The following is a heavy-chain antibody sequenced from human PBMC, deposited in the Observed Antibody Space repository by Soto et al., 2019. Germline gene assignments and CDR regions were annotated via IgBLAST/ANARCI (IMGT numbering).Heavy chain of an antibody. J-gene: IGHJ4*02. CDR3: ARGRYGDY. CDR2: ISAHNGNT. Sequence: QVHLVQSGAEVKKPGASVKVSCKGSGYAFTTYGITWVRQAPGQGLEWMGWISAHNGNTNYAEKLQGRVTVTRDTSTRTAYMELRSMRSGDTAVYSCARGRYGDYWGQGALVTVSS. CDR1: GYAFTTYG. V-gene: IGHV1-18*01. D-gene: IGHD1-1*01.